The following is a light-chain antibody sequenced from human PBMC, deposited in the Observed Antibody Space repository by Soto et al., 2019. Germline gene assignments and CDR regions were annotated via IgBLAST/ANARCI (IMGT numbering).Light chain of an antibody. CDR3: QQLNSYPPYT. CDR1: QGISSY. V-gene: IGKV1-9*01. J-gene: IGKJ2*01. Sequence: DIQLTQSPSFLSASVGDRVTITCRASQGISSYLAWYQQKPGKAPKLLIYAASTLQSGVPSRFSGSGSWTEFTLTISSLQPEDFATDYCQQLNSYPPYTFGQGTKLEIK. CDR2: AAS.